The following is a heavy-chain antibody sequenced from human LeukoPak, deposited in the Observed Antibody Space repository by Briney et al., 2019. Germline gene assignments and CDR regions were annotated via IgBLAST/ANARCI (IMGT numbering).Heavy chain of an antibody. J-gene: IGHJ4*02. D-gene: IGHD3-22*01. CDR1: GGSISSYY. CDR3: ARQAYYHDSSGYLEY. Sequence: SETLSLTCTVSGGSISSYYWSWVRQPPAKGLEWIGYIYYGGGTNYSPSLKSRVTISVDTSKTQFSLKLSSVTAADTAVYYCARQAYYHDSSGYLEYWGQGTPVTVSS. CDR2: IYYGGGT. V-gene: IGHV4-59*08.